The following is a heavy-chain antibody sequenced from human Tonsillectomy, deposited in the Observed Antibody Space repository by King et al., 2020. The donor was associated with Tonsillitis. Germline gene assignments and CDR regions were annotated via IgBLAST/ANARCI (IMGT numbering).Heavy chain of an antibody. D-gene: IGHD3-22*01. Sequence: VQLQESGPGLVKPSETLSLTCAVSGYSISSGYYWGWIRQPPAKGLEWIGSIYHSGSTYYNPSLKSRVTLSVDTSKNQFSLKLSSVTAADTAVYYCARDARYYDSRGYTYFFDYWGQGTLVTVSS. V-gene: IGHV4-38-2*02. CDR2: IYHSGST. CDR3: ARDARYYDSRGYTYFFDY. J-gene: IGHJ4*02. CDR1: GYSISSGYY.